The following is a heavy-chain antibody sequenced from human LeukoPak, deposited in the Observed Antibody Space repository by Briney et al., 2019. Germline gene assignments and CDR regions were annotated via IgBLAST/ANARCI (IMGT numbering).Heavy chain of an antibody. J-gene: IGHJ4*02. D-gene: IGHD2-2*01. CDR2: IHQSGST. CDR3: ARERYCSSTSCSDY. V-gene: IGHV4-38-2*02. CDR1: GYSIRNGYF. Sequence: SETRSLTCTVSGYSIRNGYFWGWVRQSPGKGLEWIGNIHQSGSTSYNPSLQSRVTISVDTSKNQFSLKLSSVTAADTAVYYCARERYCSSTSCSDYWGQGTLVTVSS.